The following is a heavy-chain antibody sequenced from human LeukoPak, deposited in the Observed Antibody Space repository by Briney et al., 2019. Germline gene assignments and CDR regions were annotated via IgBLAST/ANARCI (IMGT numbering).Heavy chain of an antibody. V-gene: IGHV1-2*02. CDR2: VNPNNGVT. CDR3: ATDHCTRTNCYEDYYHGMDV. CDR1: EDTFTDYY. D-gene: IGHD2-2*01. Sequence: ASVKVSCKASEDTFTDYYIHWVRQAPGQGLEWMGWVNPNNGVTEYAQEFQGRVTMTRDTSLSTAYMELSRLRSDDTAVYYCATDHCTRTNCYEDYYHGMDVWGQGTTVTVSS. J-gene: IGHJ6*02.